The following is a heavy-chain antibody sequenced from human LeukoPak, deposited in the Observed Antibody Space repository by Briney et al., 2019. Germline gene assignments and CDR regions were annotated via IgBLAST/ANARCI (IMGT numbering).Heavy chain of an antibody. J-gene: IGHJ4*02. D-gene: IGHD3-22*01. CDR2: ISPSGSYM. Sequence: GGSLRLSCAASGFTFSSYSLSWVRQAPGKGLEWVSSISPSGSYMYYADSVKGRFTISRDNAKNSLYLQMNSLRAEDAAVYYCARGVGYYDSSGYIDYWGQGTLVTVSS. CDR3: ARGVGYYDSSGYIDY. V-gene: IGHV3-21*01. CDR1: GFTFSSYS.